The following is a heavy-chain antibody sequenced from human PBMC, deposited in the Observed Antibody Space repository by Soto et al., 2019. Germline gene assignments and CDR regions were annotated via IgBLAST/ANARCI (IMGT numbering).Heavy chain of an antibody. Sequence: ASVKVSCKASGYTFTSYYMHWVRQAPGQGLEWMGIINPSGGSTSYAQKFKGRVTMTRDTSTSTVYMELSSLRSEDTAVNYCDTGGVVPAAIGFYYYGMDVWGQGTTVTVAS. CDR3: DTGGVVPAAIGFYYYGMDV. J-gene: IGHJ6*02. CDR1: GYTFTSYY. D-gene: IGHD2-2*01. V-gene: IGHV1-46*03. CDR2: INPSGGST.